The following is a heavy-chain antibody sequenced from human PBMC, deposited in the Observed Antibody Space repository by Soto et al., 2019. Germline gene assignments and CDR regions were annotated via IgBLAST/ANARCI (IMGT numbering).Heavy chain of an antibody. V-gene: IGHV1-18*01. J-gene: IGHJ6*02. CDR1: GYIFVNYG. CDR2: ISPYTGNT. D-gene: IGHD3-16*01. CDR3: VMVDNYVTPTPQDV. Sequence: QVQLVQSGDEVKKPGASVKVSCKASGYIFVNYGIAWVRQAPGQGLEWMGWISPYTGNTHSATKVQGRLTMTTDTSTSTAYMDLGSLTSDDTAVYYCVMVDNYVTPTPQDVWGQGTPGTVSS.